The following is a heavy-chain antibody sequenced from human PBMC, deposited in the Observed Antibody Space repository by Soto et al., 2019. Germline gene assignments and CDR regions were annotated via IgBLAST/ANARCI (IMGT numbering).Heavy chain of an antibody. J-gene: IGHJ4*02. Sequence: QVQLQESGPGLVKPSQTLSLTCTVSGGSISSGGYYWSWIRQHPGKGLEWIGYLYYSGSTYYNPSLTSRVTISVDTSKNQFSLKLSSVTAADTAVYYCARKATVTTCFDYWGQGTLVTVSS. CDR2: LYYSGST. D-gene: IGHD4-17*01. V-gene: IGHV4-31*03. CDR3: ARKATVTTCFDY. CDR1: GGSISSGGYY.